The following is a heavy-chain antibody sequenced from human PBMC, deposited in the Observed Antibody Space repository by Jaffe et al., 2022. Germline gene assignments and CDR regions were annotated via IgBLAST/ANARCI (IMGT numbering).Heavy chain of an antibody. Sequence: EVQLLESGGGLIQPGGSLRLSCAASGFTFAKYAMTWVRQAPGKGLEWVSAISGTGGSTYYADSVRGLFTISRDNSKNTLYLQMNSLRAEDTAVYYCAKDISQSYFGSGSRNWFDPWGQGTLVTVSS. J-gene: IGHJ5*02. D-gene: IGHD3-10*01. CDR2: ISGTGGST. CDR3: AKDISQSYFGSGSRNWFDP. V-gene: IGHV3-23*01. CDR1: GFTFAKYA.